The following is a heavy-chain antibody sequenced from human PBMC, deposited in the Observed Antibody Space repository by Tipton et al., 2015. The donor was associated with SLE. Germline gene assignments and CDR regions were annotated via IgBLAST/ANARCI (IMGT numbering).Heavy chain of an antibody. CDR2: IFYSGHT. Sequence: LRLSCSVSGGSISDYYWSWIRQPPGKGLEWIGYIFYSGHTNYNSSLKSRVTISVDTSKNQFSLTLSSVTAADTAVYYCARRIDSFYWHFDLWGRGTLVTVSS. CDR3: ARRIDSFYWHFDL. J-gene: IGHJ2*01. V-gene: IGHV4-59*08. D-gene: IGHD3-9*01. CDR1: GGSISDYY.